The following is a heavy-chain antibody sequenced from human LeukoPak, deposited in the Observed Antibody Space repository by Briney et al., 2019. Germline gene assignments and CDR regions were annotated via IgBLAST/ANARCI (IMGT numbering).Heavy chain of an antibody. CDR2: ISGSGGST. CDR3: SKHPTRVGAKFWVWFEP. Sequence: GGSLRLSCAASGFTFSSYAMSWVRQAPGKGLEWVSAISGSGGSTYYADSVKGRFTISRDNSKNTLYLQMNSLRAEDTAVYYWSKHPTRVGAKFWVWFEPWGQGTLGTVSS. CDR1: GFTFSSYA. V-gene: IGHV3-23*01. D-gene: IGHD1-26*01. J-gene: IGHJ5*02.